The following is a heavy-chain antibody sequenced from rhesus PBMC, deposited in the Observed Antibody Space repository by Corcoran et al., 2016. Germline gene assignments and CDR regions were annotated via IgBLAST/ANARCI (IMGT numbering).Heavy chain of an antibody. CDR2: INPYNGNT. V-gene: IGHV1S2*01. CDR1: GYTFTDYY. Sequence: QVQLVQSGAEVKKPGSSVKVSCKASGYTFTDYYMHWVRQAPRQGLEWKGWINPYNGNTKYAQKYQGRVTMTRANAASTAYMELSSLRSEDTAVYYSARVGYDSGSSEYFEFWGQGALVTVSS. J-gene: IGHJ1*01. D-gene: IGHD3-28*01. CDR3: ARVGYDSGSSEYFEF.